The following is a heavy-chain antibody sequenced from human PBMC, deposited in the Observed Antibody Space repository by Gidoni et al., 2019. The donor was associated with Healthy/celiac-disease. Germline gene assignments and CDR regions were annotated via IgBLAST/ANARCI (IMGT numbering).Heavy chain of an antibody. D-gene: IGHD1-26*01. J-gene: IGHJ4*02. CDR2: ISSSGSTI. V-gene: IGHV3-48*03. CDR1: GVTFSSYE. CDR3: ARGVGLKFDY. Sequence: EVQLVESGGGLVQPGGSLRLSCAASGVTFSSYEMNWVRQAPGKGLEWVSYISSSGSTIYYADSVKGRFTISSDNAKNSLYLQMNSLRAEDTAVYYCARGVGLKFDYWGQGTLVTVSS.